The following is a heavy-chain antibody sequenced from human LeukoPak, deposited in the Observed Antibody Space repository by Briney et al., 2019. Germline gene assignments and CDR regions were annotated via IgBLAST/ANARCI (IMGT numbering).Heavy chain of an antibody. CDR2: IKNDGSGA. D-gene: IGHD3-10*01. CDR1: GFTFRIYW. V-gene: IGHV3-74*01. CDR3: ARELSGTGLYGMDV. J-gene: IGHJ6*02. Sequence: GGSLRLSCVASGFTFRIYWLHWVRQAPGKGLVWVSRIKNDGSGATYADSVKGRFTTSRDNAKNTLDLQMNSLRVEDTAVYYCARELSGTGLYGMDVWGQGTTVTVSS.